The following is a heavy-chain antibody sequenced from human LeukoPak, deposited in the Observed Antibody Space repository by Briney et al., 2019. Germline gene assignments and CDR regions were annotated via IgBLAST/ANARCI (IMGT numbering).Heavy chain of an antibody. V-gene: IGHV3-53*01. CDR1: GFTFSSYA. Sequence: GGSLRLSCAASGFTFSSYAMSWVRQAPGKGLEWVSVIYSGGSPYYADSVKGRFTISRDNSKNTLYLQMNSLRAEDTAVYYCARLYSGYVYYYYYYMDVWGKGTTVTISS. CDR2: IYSGGSP. CDR3: ARLYSGYVYYYYYYMDV. D-gene: IGHD5-12*01. J-gene: IGHJ6*03.